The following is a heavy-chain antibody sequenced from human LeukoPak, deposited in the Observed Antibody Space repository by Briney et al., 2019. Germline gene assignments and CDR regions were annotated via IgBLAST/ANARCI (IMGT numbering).Heavy chain of an antibody. V-gene: IGHV3-64*04. CDR3: ARGGDSIGSIRSACDI. CDR1: GFTFSSYA. J-gene: IGHJ3*02. Sequence: GGSLRLSCSASGFTFSSYAIHWVRQAPGKGLEYVSAISGNGGSTYYADSVKGRFTISRDNSKNTLYLQMNSLRAEDTAVYYCARGGDSIGSIRSACDIWGQGTMVTVSS. D-gene: IGHD3-22*01. CDR2: ISGNGGST.